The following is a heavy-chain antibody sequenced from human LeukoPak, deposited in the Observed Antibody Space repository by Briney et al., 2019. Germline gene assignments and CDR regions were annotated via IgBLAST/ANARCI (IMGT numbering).Heavy chain of an antibody. J-gene: IGHJ4*02. CDR2: IYSGGST. V-gene: IGHV3-66*04. Sequence: GGSLRLSCAASGFTVSSNYMSWVRQAPGKGLEWVSVIYSGGSTYYADSVKGRFTISRDNSKNTLYLQMNSLRAEDTAVYYCASQGSGSVTGYFDYWGQGTLVTVSS. CDR3: ASQGSGSVTGYFDY. D-gene: IGHD4-17*01. CDR1: GFTVSSNY.